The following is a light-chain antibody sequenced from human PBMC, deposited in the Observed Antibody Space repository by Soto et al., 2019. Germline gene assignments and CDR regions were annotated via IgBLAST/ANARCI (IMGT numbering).Light chain of an antibody. Sequence: SVLSQPASVPGSPRQSITISCTGTSDDVGDYNYVSWSQQHPGKAPKLMIYDVINRPSGVSNRFSGSKSGNTASLTISGLQAEHEAAYYCSSYTSTSTYVFGTGTKVPVL. CDR2: DVI. CDR3: SSYTSTSTYV. V-gene: IGLV2-14*01. J-gene: IGLJ1*01. CDR1: SDDVGDYNY.